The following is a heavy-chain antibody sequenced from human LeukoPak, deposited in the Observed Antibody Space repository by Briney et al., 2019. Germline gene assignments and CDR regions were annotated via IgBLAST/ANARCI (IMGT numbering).Heavy chain of an antibody. CDR3: ARDHYFDY. CDR2: IKQDGSEK. V-gene: IGHV3-7*01. J-gene: IGHJ4*02. CDR1: GFTFSSYW. Sequence: GGSLRLSCAASGFTFSSYWVSWVRQAPGKGLEWVANIKQDGSEKYYVDSVKGRFTISRDNAKNSLYLQMNSLRAEDTAVYYCARDHYFDYWGQGTLVTVSS.